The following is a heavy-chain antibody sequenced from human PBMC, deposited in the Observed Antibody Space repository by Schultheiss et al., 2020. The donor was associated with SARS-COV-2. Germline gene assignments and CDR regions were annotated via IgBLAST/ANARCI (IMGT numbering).Heavy chain of an antibody. J-gene: IGHJ4*02. D-gene: IGHD4-17*01. CDR3: ARGDGGYFNYFDY. CDR1: GFTFSSYS. V-gene: IGHV3-21*01. Sequence: GGSLRLSCAASGFTFSSYSMNWVRQAPGKGLEWVSSISSSSSYIYYADSVKGRFTISRDNAKNSLYLQMNSLRAEDTALYYCARGDGGYFNYFDYWGQGTLVTVSS. CDR2: ISSSSSYI.